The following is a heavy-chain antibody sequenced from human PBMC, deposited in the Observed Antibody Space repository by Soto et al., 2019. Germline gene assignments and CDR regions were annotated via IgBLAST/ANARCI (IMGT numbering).Heavy chain of an antibody. Sequence: QVQLVQSGAEVKKPGSSVKVSCKASGGTFSSYAISWVRQAPGQGLEWMGGIIPISGTANYAQKFQGRVTITADESTSTAYMGLSRQRSEDTAVYFCARSHGSSTSLEIYYYYYYGKDVWGQGTTVTVSS. CDR1: GGTFSSYA. CDR3: ARSHGSSTSLEIYYYYYYGKDV. J-gene: IGHJ6*02. D-gene: IGHD2-2*01. CDR2: IIPISGTA. V-gene: IGHV1-69*01.